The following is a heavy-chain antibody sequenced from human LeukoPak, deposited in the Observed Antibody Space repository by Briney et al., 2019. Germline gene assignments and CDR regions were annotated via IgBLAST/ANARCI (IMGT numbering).Heavy chain of an antibody. D-gene: IGHD1-7*01. J-gene: IGHJ3*02. CDR3: ARVDNWNYFAFDI. CDR2: INYSGST. Sequence: WETLSLTCTVSGGSISSYYWSWIRQPPGKGLEWIGYINYSGSTNYNPSLKSRVTISVDTSKNQFSLKLSSVTAADTAVYYCARVDNWNYFAFDIWGQGTMVTVSS. V-gene: IGHV4-59*01. CDR1: GGSISSYY.